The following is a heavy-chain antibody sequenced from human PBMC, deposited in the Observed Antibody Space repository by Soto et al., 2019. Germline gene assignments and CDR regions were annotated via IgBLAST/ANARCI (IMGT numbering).Heavy chain of an antibody. Sequence: QVQLVESGGGVVQPGRSLRLSCAASGFTFSSYAMHWVRQAPGKGLEWVAVISYDGSNKYYADSVKGRFTIARDNSKNTLYLGKNSLETEDTAVYYCARGAAVAGNYYYSGMAVWGQGTTVTVSS. V-gene: IGHV3-30-3*01. CDR1: GFTFSSYA. CDR3: ARGAAVAGNYYYSGMAV. CDR2: ISYDGSNK. J-gene: IGHJ6*02. D-gene: IGHD6-19*01.